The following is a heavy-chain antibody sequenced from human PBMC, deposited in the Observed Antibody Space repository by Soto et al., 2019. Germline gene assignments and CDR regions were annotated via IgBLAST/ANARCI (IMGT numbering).Heavy chain of an antibody. Sequence: ASVKVSCKASGYTFTGYYMHWVRQAPGQGLEWMGWINPNSGGTNYAQKFQGWVTMTRDTSISTAYMELSRLRSDDTAVYYCARDPREAYYYDSSGSPATWGQGTMVTVSS. D-gene: IGHD3-22*01. CDR1: GYTFTGYY. CDR3: ARDPREAYYYDSSGSPAT. V-gene: IGHV1-2*04. J-gene: IGHJ3*01. CDR2: INPNSGGT.